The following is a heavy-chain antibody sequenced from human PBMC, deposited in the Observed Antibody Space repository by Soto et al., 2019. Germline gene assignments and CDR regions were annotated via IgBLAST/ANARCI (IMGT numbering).Heavy chain of an antibody. CDR1: GFTFSSYS. V-gene: IGHV3-48*01. Sequence: PGGSLRLSCAASGFTFSSYSMNWVRQAPGKGLEWVSYISSSSSTIYYADSVKGRFTISRDNAKNSLYLQMNSLRAEDTAVYYCASQIRYQICGMDVWGQGTTVTVSS. CDR2: ISSSSSTI. J-gene: IGHJ6*02. CDR3: ASQIRYQICGMDV. D-gene: IGHD3-16*02.